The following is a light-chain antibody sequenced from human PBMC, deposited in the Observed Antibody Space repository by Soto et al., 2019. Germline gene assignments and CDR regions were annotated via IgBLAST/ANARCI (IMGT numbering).Light chain of an antibody. Sequence: EVVLAQSPGTLSVSPGERATLSCLASQSLSSSYLAGYQQKPGQAPRLLIYGASRRATGIPARFNGSGSRTDFTLTISRLEPEDFAVYYCQQYGFSRRTFGQGTKVDIK. CDR2: GAS. CDR1: QSLSSSY. J-gene: IGKJ1*01. V-gene: IGKV3-20*01. CDR3: QQYGFSRRT.